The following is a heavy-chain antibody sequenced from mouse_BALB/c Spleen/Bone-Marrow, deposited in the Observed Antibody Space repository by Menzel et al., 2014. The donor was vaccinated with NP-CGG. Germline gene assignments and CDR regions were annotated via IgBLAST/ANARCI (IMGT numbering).Heavy chain of an antibody. CDR1: GYTFTSYV. D-gene: IGHD1-1*01. J-gene: IGHJ4*01. Sequence: VQLQQSGPELVKPGASVEMSCKASGYTFTSYVMHWVKQKPGQGLEWIGYINPYNDGTKYNEKFKGKATLTSDKSSSTAYMELSSLTSEDSAVYYCARWGIIYYYGSSPYAMDYWGQGTSVTVSS. CDR2: INPYNDGT. CDR3: ARWGIIYYYGSSPYAMDY. V-gene: IGHV1-14*01.